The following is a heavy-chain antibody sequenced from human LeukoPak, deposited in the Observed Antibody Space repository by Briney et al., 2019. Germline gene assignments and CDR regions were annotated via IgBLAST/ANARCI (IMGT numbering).Heavy chain of an antibody. CDR2: MNPNSGNT. V-gene: IGHV1-8*01. D-gene: IGHD4-17*01. Sequence: ASVQVSCKASGYTFTSYVINWVGQATGQGVEWMGWMNPNSGNTGYAQKFQGRITMTRNTSISTAYMELSSLRSEDTAVYYCARVPSVTKGRYYYYMDVWGKGTTVTVSS. CDR1: GYTFTSYV. CDR3: ARVPSVTKGRYYYYMDV. J-gene: IGHJ6*03.